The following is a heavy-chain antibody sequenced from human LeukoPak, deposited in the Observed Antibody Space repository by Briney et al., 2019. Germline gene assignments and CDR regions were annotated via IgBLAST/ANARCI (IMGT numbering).Heavy chain of an antibody. CDR2: IKTYRSST. Sequence: GGSLTLSCSASGFPFSNYWMHWVRQAPGKGLVWVSRIKTYRSSTLYADSVKGRCTISRDNAKNTMYPQMNSVRVEDTAVYYGVSDTALGYWGQGTLVTVSS. CDR1: GFPFSNYW. J-gene: IGHJ4*02. CDR3: VSDTALGY. D-gene: IGHD5-18*01. V-gene: IGHV3-74*01.